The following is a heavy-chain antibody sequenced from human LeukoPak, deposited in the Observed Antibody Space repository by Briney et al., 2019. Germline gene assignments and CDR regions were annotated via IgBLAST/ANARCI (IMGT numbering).Heavy chain of an antibody. CDR3: AKGGAGKTLYYFDY. D-gene: IGHD1-26*01. V-gene: IGHV3-9*01. CDR2: ISWNSGSI. Sequence: QPGRSLRLSCAAPGFTFDDYAMHWVRQAPGKGLEWVSGISWNSGSIGYAVSVKGRFTISRDNAKNSLYLQMNSLRAEDTALYYCAKGGAGKTLYYFDYWGQGTLVTVSS. CDR1: GFTFDDYA. J-gene: IGHJ4*02.